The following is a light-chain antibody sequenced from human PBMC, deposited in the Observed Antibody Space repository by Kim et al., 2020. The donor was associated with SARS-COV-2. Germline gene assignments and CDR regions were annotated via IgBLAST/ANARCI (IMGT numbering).Light chain of an antibody. Sequence: PGERATLSCRASQSIGSSLAWYQQKPGQAPRLLIYGASTRATGIPARFSGSGSGTEFTLTINSLQSEDFAVYYCQQYNNWWTFGQGTKVDIK. CDR3: QQYNNWWT. CDR1: QSIGSS. J-gene: IGKJ1*01. V-gene: IGKV3-15*01. CDR2: GAS.